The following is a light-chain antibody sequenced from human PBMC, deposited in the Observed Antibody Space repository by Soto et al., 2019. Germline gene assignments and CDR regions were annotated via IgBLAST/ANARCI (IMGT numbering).Light chain of an antibody. CDR2: QAS. Sequence: DIQMTQSPSTLSASVGDRVTITCRASQSINSWLAWYQQKPGKAPKLLIYQASTLEGGVPSRFSGSTSGTEFTLTISSLQPDDFATYYCQQYNTYPWTFGQGTKVEIK. V-gene: IGKV1-5*03. CDR1: QSINSW. J-gene: IGKJ1*01. CDR3: QQYNTYPWT.